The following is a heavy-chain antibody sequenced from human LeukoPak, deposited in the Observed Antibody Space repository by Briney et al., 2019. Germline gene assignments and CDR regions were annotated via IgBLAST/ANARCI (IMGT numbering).Heavy chain of an antibody. CDR2: MNPNSGNT. J-gene: IGHJ4*02. CDR3: ARDKRPDGVLRYFDWLLVN. D-gene: IGHD3-9*01. Sequence: GASVKVSCKASGYTFTSYDINWVRQATGQGLEWMGWMNPNSGNTGYAQKFQGRVTMTRNTSVSTAYMELNSMRSDDTAVYYCARDKRPDGVLRYFDWLLVNWGQGTLVTVSS. V-gene: IGHV1-8*01. CDR1: GYTFTSYD.